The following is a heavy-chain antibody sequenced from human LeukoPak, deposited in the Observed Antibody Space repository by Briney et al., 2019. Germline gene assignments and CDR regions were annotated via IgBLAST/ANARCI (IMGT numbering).Heavy chain of an antibody. V-gene: IGHV3-23*01. CDR2: ISGGGGST. CDR1: GFTFSSYA. J-gene: IGHJ3*02. Sequence: GGSLRLSCAASGFTFSSYAMSWVRQAPGKGLEWVSAISGGGGSTYYADSVKGRFTISRDNSKNTLYLQMTSLRAEDTAVYYCAKDRYYASGSSYGNAFDIWGQGTMVTVSS. CDR3: AKDRYYASGSSYGNAFDI. D-gene: IGHD3-10*01.